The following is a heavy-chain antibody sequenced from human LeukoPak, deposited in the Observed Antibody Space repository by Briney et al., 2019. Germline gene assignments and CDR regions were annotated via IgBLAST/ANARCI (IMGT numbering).Heavy chain of an antibody. CDR2: IYSAGST. D-gene: IGHD3-16*01. CDR3: ARRAGAYTHPYDY. V-gene: IGHV3-53*01. J-gene: IGHJ4*02. Sequence: GGSLRLSCAASGFTVSSNYMSWVRQAPGKGLEWVSFIYSAGSTHYSDSVKGRFTISIDNSKNTLYLQMNSLRAEDTAVYYCARRAGAYTHPYDYWGQGTLVTVSS. CDR1: GFTVSSNY.